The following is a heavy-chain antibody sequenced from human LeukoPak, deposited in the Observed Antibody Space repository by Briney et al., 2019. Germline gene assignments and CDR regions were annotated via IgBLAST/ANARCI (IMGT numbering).Heavy chain of an antibody. CDR2: IYYSGST. CDR1: GGSISSYY. CDR3: ARMDPDTAMARAVDY. Sequence: SETLSLTCTVSGGSISSYYWSWIRQPPGKGLEWIGYIYYSGSTNYNPSLKSRVTISVDTSKNQFSLKLSSVTAADTAVYYCARMDPDTAMARAVDYWGQGTLVTVSS. V-gene: IGHV4-59*01. J-gene: IGHJ4*02. D-gene: IGHD5-18*01.